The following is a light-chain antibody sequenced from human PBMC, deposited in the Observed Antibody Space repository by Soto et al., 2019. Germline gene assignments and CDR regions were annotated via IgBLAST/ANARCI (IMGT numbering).Light chain of an antibody. J-gene: IGLJ2*01. V-gene: IGLV2-23*01. CDR2: EGS. Sequence: QSALTQPASVSGSPGQSITLSCTGSNTDLGSYNLVSWYQQYPGRAPKLVIFEGSKRPSGISDRFSGSRSGNTASLTISRLQSEDEAHYYCCSYVGSRAVVFGGGTQLTVL. CDR3: CSYVGSRAVV. CDR1: NTDLGSYNL.